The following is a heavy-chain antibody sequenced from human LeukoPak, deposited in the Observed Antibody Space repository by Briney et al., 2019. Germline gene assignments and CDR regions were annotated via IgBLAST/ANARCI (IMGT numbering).Heavy chain of an antibody. D-gene: IGHD6-19*01. CDR2: VNQDGSEE. J-gene: IGHJ4*02. CDR1: GFTFSSYG. Sequence: GGSLRLSCAASGFTFSSYGMSWVRQAPGKGLEWVDNVNQDGSEEHYVGSVKGRFTISRDNGENSLYLQMNSLRAEDTAVYYCARDTTGYSSGWSDYWGQGTLVTVSS. CDR3: ARDTTGYSSGWSDY. V-gene: IGHV3-7*01.